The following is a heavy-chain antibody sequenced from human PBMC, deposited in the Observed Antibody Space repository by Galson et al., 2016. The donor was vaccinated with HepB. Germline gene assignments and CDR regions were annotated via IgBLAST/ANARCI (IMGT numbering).Heavy chain of an antibody. J-gene: IGHJ4*02. CDR3: AKDKLVGVLRYFDY. D-gene: IGHD1-26*01. V-gene: IGHV1-69*01. CDR1: GGTFRSHG. Sequence: QSGAEVTEPGSSVKVSCKSSGGTFRSHGINWVRQAPGQGLEWMGGVIPAFDTTKYAPRFQGGVTITADESTSTVYMELRSLRSDDTAVYYCAKDKLVGVLRYFDYWGQGTLVTFTS. CDR2: VIPAFDTT.